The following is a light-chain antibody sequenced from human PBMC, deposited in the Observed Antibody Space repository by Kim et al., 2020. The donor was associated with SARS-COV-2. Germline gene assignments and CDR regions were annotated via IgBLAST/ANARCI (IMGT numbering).Light chain of an antibody. CDR1: NSGSKS. CDR2: YDS. CDR3: QVWDTSTDLRV. Sequence: SSELTQPPSVSVAPGKTARITCGGNNSGSKSVNWYQQKPGQAPVLVIYYDSDRPSGIPERFSGSNSGNTATLTISRVEAGDEADYYCQVWDTSTDLRVFG. V-gene: IGLV3-21*04. J-gene: IGLJ2*01.